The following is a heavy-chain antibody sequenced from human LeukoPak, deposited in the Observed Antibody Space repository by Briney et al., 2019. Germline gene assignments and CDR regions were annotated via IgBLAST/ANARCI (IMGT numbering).Heavy chain of an antibody. CDR1: GDSINSLDL. J-gene: IGHJ5*02. D-gene: IGHD2-2*01. V-gene: IGHV4-4*02. Sequence: SETLSLTCTVSGDSINSLDLWSWVRQPPGKGLEWIGEMYLSGTTHSNPSVKSRVTISIDKSKNQFFLNLSSVTAADTAVYYCARGGYCSSTSCSENWFDPWGQGTLVTVSS. CDR3: ARGGYCSSTSCSENWFDP. CDR2: MYLSGTT.